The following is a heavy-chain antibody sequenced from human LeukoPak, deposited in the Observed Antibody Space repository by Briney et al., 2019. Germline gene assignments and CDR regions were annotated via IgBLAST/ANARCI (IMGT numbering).Heavy chain of an antibody. CDR1: VFTFSSYA. J-gene: IGHJ6*03. D-gene: IGHD3-10*01. V-gene: IGHV3-23*01. CDR2: ISGSGGST. Sequence: PGGSLRLSCAASVFTFSSYAMSWVRQAPGKGLEWVSAISGSGGSTYYADSVKGRFTISRDNSKNTLYLQMNSLRAEDTAVYYCAKIRGGLTMVRGVSGPMDVWGKGTTVTVSS. CDR3: AKIRGGLTMVRGVSGPMDV.